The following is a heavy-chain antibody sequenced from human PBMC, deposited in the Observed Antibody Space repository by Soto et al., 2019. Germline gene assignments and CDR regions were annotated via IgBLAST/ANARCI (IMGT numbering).Heavy chain of an antibody. CDR2: IYYSGST. Sequence: QVQLQESGPGLVKPSQTLSLTCTVSGGSISSGGYYWSWIRQHPGKGLEWIGYIYYSGSTYYNPSLKSRVTISVDTSKNQLSLKLSSVTAADTAVYYCARDRGGYSSQYYFDYWGQGTLVTVSS. D-gene: IGHD5-12*01. V-gene: IGHV4-31*03. CDR3: ARDRGGYSSQYYFDY. J-gene: IGHJ4*02. CDR1: GGSISSGGYY.